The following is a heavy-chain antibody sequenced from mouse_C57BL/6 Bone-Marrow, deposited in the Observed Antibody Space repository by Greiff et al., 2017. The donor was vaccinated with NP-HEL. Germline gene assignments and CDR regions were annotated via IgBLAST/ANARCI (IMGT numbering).Heavy chain of an antibody. CDR1: GYSITSGYY. V-gene: IGHV3-6*01. CDR3: ARRVSRYFDV. J-gene: IGHJ1*03. Sequence: EVKLMESGPGLVKPSQSLSLTCSVTGYSITSGYYWNWIRQFPGNKLEWMGYISYDGSNNYNPSLKNRITITRDTSTNQFFLKLNSVTTEDTATYYCARRVSRYFDVWGTGTTVTVSS. CDR2: ISYDGSN. D-gene: IGHD5-1*01.